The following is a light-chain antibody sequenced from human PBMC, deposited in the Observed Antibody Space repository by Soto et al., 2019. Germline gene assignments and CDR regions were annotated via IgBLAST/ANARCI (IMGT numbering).Light chain of an antibody. V-gene: IGKV1-5*01. CDR2: DAS. CDR1: QNINRW. Sequence: DIQMTQSPSTLAESVGDRVTITCRASQNINRWLAWYQQKPGKAPKVLIYDASSLESGVPSRFSGSGSGTEFTLTITNLQPDDFATYYCQQYDGSFGPGTKVDFK. J-gene: IGKJ3*01. CDR3: QQYDGS.